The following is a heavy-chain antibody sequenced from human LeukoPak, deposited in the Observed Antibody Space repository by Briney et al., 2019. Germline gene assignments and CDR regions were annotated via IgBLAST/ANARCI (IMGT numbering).Heavy chain of an antibody. Sequence: SETLSLTCTVSGGSVSSGSYYWSWIRQPPGMGLEWIGYIYYSGSTNYNPSLKSRVTISVDTSKNQFSLKLSSVTAADTAVYYCARVRPGVAATFYDYWGQGTLVTVSS. CDR3: ARVRPGVAATFYDY. V-gene: IGHV4-61*01. D-gene: IGHD2-15*01. J-gene: IGHJ4*02. CDR2: IYYSGST. CDR1: GGSVSSGSYY.